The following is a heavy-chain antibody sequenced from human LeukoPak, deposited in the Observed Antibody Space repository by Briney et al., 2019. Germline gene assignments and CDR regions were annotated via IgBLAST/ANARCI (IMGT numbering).Heavy chain of an antibody. CDR2: INPNSGGT. Sequence: ASVKVSCKASGYTFTGYYIHWVRQAPGQGLEWMGRINPNSGGTDYVQKFQGRVTMTRDTSISTAYMELSRLRSEDTTVYYCARGATDYWGQGTLVTVSS. CDR3: ARGATDY. V-gene: IGHV1-2*06. J-gene: IGHJ4*02. CDR1: GYTFTGYY. D-gene: IGHD1-26*01.